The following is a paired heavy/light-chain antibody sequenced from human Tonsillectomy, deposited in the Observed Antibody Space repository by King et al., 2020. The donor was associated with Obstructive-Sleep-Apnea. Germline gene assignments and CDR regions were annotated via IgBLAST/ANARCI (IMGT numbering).Heavy chain of an antibody. D-gene: IGHD3-9*01. CDR1: GFTFSNYW. Sequence: EVQLVESGGGLVQPGGSLRLSCAVSGFTFSNYWMHWVRQAPGKGLVWVSRINSDGLDKNSRIYADSVRGRFTISRDNAKNTLYLQMNSLRAEDTAVYYCARPKYDLLTGYFNSPIFDSWGQGTLVTVSS. CDR3: ARPKYDLLTGYFNSPIFDS. CDR2: INSDGLDKNSR. V-gene: IGHV3-74*01. J-gene: IGHJ4*02.
Light chain of an antibody. CDR3: QQYYSNPYT. CDR2: WAS. V-gene: IGKV4-1*01. Sequence: DIVMTQSPDSLAVSLGERATINCKSSQNILYSSNNQNYLSWYQQKPGQPPKLLIYWASTRESGVPDRFSGSGAGTDFTLTISSLQAEDVAVYYCQQYYSNPYTFGQGTKLEIK. J-gene: IGKJ2*01. CDR1: QNILYSSNNQNY.